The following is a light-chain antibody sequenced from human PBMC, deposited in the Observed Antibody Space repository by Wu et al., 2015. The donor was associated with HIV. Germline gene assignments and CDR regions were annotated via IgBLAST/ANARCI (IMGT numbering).Light chain of an antibody. J-gene: IGKJ1*01. Sequence: ETLLTQSPATLSVSPGERATLSCRASQSVGSNLAWYQQRPGQAPRLLIYDASTRATGIPDRFSGSRSRTEFTLTISSLQSEDFAVYYCHQYYNWPRTFGQGTRVE. CDR1: QSVGSN. V-gene: IGKV3-15*01. CDR3: HQYYNWPRT. CDR2: DAS.